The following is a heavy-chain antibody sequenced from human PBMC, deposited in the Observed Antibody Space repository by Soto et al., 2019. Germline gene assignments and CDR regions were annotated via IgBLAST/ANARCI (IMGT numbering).Heavy chain of an antibody. CDR2: IGGGGST. V-gene: IGHV3-23*01. CDR1: GFSFSSYA. J-gene: IGHJ4*02. Sequence: GGSLRLSCAASGFSFSSYAMSWVRQAPGKGLECVSAIGGGGSTDYPDSVKCRFTLSRDNSKNTLYLQMNSLRAEDTAVYYCAKDRVPTNWGQGTLVTVSS. D-gene: IGHD2-2*01. CDR3: AKDRVPTN.